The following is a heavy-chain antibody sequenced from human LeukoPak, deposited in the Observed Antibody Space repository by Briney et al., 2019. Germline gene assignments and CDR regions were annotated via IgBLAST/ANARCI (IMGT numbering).Heavy chain of an antibody. CDR2: INHSGSA. Sequence: SETLSLTCAVYGGSFSGYYWTWIRQPPGKGLEWIGEINHSGSANYNPSLKSRVTISVDTSKNQFSLKLSSVTAADTAVYYCARDRGFGELFRDAFDIWGQGTMVTVSS. CDR1: GGSFSGYY. V-gene: IGHV4-34*01. D-gene: IGHD3-10*01. CDR3: ARDRGFGELFRDAFDI. J-gene: IGHJ3*02.